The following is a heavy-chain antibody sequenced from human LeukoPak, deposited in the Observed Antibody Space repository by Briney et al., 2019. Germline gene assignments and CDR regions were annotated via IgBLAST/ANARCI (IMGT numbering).Heavy chain of an antibody. J-gene: IGHJ5*02. Sequence: GGSLRLSCAASGFTASSNYMSWVRQAPGKGLEWVSVIYSGGSTYYADSVKGRFTISKDNSKNSLYLQRNSLRAEDTAVYYCARGGAGKYNWFDPGSQGTLIMVSA. CDR3: ARGGAGKYNWFDP. V-gene: IGHV3-53*01. CDR1: GFTASSNY. D-gene: IGHD1-26*01. CDR2: IYSGGST.